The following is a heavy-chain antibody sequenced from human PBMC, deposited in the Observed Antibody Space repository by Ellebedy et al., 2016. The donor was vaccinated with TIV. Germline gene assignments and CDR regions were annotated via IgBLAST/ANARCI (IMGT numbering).Heavy chain of an antibody. CDR3: ARDWGYYGSGTTPFDY. Sequence: ASVKVSCXASGYTFTSYGISWVRQAPGQGLEWMGWINPYNGNTNYAQKLQGRVTMTTDTSTSTAYMELRSLRSDDTAVYYCARDWGYYGSGTTPFDYWGQGTLVTVSS. CDR2: INPYNGNT. V-gene: IGHV1-18*01. J-gene: IGHJ4*02. D-gene: IGHD3-10*01. CDR1: GYTFTSYG.